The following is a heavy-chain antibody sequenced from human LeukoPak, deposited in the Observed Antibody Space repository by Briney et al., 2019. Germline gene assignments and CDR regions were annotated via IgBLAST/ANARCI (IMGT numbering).Heavy chain of an antibody. V-gene: IGHV4-30-4*01. CDR1: GGSISSGNCY. CDR2: IYYNGST. CDR3: ARAGWTSGWDSYSYGMDV. J-gene: IGHJ6*02. D-gene: IGHD6-19*01. Sequence: PSQTLSLTCSVSGGSISSGNCYWSWIRQPPGKGLEWIGNIYYNGSTFYNPSLKSRLTTSVDTSKNQFSLKLSSVTAADTAVYYCARAGWTSGWDSYSYGMDVWGQGTTVTVSS.